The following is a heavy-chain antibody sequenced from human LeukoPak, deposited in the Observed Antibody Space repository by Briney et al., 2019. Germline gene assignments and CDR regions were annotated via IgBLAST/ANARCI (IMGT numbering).Heavy chain of an antibody. V-gene: IGHV3-7*03. D-gene: IGHD3-10*01. CDR2: IKQDGSEK. CDR1: GFTFSNYW. CDR3: ARAGSHWHYVY. J-gene: IGHJ4*02. Sequence: PGGSLRLSCAASGFTFSNYWMSWVRQAPGKGLEWVANIKQDGSEKYYVDSVKGRFTISRDNAKNSLDLQMNSLRAEDTAVYYCARAGSHWHYVYWGQGTVVTVSS.